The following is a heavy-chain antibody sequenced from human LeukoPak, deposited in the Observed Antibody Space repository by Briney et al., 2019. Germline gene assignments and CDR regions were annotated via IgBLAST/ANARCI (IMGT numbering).Heavy chain of an antibody. Sequence: SVKVSCKASGGTFSSYAISWVRQAPGQGLEWMGGIIPIFGTANYAQKFQGRVTITADKSTGTAYMELSSLRSADTAVYYCASSSITYYDFWSGYTPPSQYYMDVWGKGTTVTVSS. V-gene: IGHV1-69*06. CDR1: GGTFSSYA. D-gene: IGHD3-3*01. CDR3: ASSSITYYDFWSGYTPPSQYYMDV. J-gene: IGHJ6*03. CDR2: IIPIFGTA.